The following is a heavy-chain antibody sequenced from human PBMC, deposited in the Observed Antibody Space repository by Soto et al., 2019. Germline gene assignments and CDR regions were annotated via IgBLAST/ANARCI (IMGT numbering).Heavy chain of an antibody. D-gene: IGHD2-2*01. CDR2: IYYSGST. V-gene: IGHV4-30-4*01. Sequence: PSETLSLTCTVSGGSISSGDYYWSWIRQPPGKGLEWIGYIYYSGSTYYNPSLKSRVTISVDTSKNQFSLKLSSVTAADTAVYYCARVIWGVPAARTGPVYYYYGMDVWGQGTTVTVSS. J-gene: IGHJ6*02. CDR3: ARVIWGVPAARTGPVYYYYGMDV. CDR1: GGSISSGDYY.